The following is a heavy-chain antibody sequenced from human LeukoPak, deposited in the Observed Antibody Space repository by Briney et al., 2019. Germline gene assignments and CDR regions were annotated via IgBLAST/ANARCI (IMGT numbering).Heavy chain of an antibody. Sequence: GGSLRLSCIASGFTFGDYAMSWVRQAPGKGLEWVGFIRSKAYGGTTEYAASVKGRFTISRDDSKSIAYLQMNSLKTEDTAVYYCTRDHCGGDCYSMGAFDIWGQGTMVTVSS. D-gene: IGHD2-21*02. J-gene: IGHJ3*02. V-gene: IGHV3-49*04. CDR3: TRDHCGGDCYSMGAFDI. CDR1: GFTFGDYA. CDR2: IRSKAYGGTT.